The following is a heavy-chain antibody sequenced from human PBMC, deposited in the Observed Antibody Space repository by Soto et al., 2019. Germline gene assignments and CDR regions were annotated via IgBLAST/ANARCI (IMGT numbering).Heavy chain of an antibody. CDR3: AKEGYSSGWYFDY. CDR2: ISYDGSNK. D-gene: IGHD6-19*01. CDR1: GFTFSSYG. Sequence: QVQLVESGGGVVQPGRSLRLSCAASGFTFSSYGMHWVRQAPGKGLEWVAVISYDGSNKYYADSVKGRFTISRDNSKNTLYLRMNSLRAEDTAVYYCAKEGYSSGWYFDYWGQGTLVTVSS. J-gene: IGHJ4*02. V-gene: IGHV3-30*18.